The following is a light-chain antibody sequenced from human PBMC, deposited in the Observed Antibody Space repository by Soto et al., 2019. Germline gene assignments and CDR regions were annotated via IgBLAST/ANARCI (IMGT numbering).Light chain of an antibody. CDR1: SSDVGGYNY. V-gene: IGLV2-8*01. J-gene: IGLJ2*01. CDR2: EVS. Sequence: QSALTQPPSASGSPGQSVTISCTGTSSDVGGYNYVSWYQQHPGKAPKLMIYEVSQWPSGVPDRFSGSKSGNTASLTVSGLQAEDEADYYCSSYAGSVLFGGGTQLTVL. CDR3: SSYAGSVL.